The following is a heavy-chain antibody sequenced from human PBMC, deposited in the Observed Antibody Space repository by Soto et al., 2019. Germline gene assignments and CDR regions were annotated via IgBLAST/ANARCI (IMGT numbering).Heavy chain of an antibody. CDR2: IIPIFGTA. CDR3: AREVRQPANYYYGMDV. D-gene: IGHD2-21*01. J-gene: IGHJ6*02. CDR1: GGTFSSYA. V-gene: IGHV1-69*13. Sequence: SVKVSCKASGGTFSSYAISWVRQAPVQGLEWMVGIIPIFGTANYAQKFQGRVTITADESTSTAYMELSSLRSEDTAVYYCAREVRQPANYYYGMDVWGQGTTVTVSS.